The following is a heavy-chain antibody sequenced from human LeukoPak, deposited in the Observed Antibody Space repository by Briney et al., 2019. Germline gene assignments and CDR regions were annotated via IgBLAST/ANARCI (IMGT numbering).Heavy chain of an antibody. Sequence: SETLSLTCTVSGGSISSSSYYWGWIRQPPGKGLEWIGSIYYSGSTFYNPSLKSRFTISVDTSKNQFSLKLSSATAADTAVYYRATSQYSSAWYGPYYFDYWGQGTLVTVSS. V-gene: IGHV4-39*01. J-gene: IGHJ4*02. CDR3: ATSQYSSAWYGPYYFDY. CDR2: IYYSGST. D-gene: IGHD6-19*01. CDR1: GGSISSSSYY.